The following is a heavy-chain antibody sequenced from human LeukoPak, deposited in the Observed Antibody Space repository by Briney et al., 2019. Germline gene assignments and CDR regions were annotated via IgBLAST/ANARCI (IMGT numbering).Heavy chain of an antibody. CDR1: GCSFSYNA. D-gene: IGHD6-19*01. V-gene: IGHV3-64*01. CDR2: ISSDGSST. CDR3: ARERLDGNWIDP. Sequence: GGSLRLSCAASGCSFSYNAMHSVHQAPGRGLEYVAAISSDGSSTYYANSVKGGFTISRDNSKNTLYLQMGSLRDEDMAVYYCARERLDGNWIDPWGQGTLVIVSS. J-gene: IGHJ5*02.